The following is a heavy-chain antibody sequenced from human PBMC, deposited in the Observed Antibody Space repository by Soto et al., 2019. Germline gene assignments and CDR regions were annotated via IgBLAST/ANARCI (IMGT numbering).Heavy chain of an antibody. CDR2: IIPIFGTA. CDR3: ARGTLDTAMVLDY. V-gene: IGHV1-69*13. CDR1: GGTFSSYA. J-gene: IGHJ4*02. Sequence: ASVKVSCKASGGTFSSYAISWVRQAPGQGLEWMGGIIPIFGTANYAQKFQGRVTITADESTSTAYMELSSLRSEDTAVYYCARGTLDTAMVLDYWGQGTLVTVSS. D-gene: IGHD5-18*01.